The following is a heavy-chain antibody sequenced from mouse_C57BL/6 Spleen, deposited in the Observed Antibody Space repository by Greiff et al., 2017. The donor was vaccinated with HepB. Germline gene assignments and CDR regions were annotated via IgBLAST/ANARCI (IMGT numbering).Heavy chain of an antibody. V-gene: IGHV1-26*01. Sequence: VQLQQSGPELVKPGASVKISCKASGYTFTDYYMNWVKQSHGKSLEWIGDINPNNGGTSYNQKFKGKATLTVDKSSSTAYMELRSLTSEDSAVYYCARALITTVVEGLYWYFDVWGTWTTVTVSS. CDR2: INPNNGGT. CDR1: GYTFTDYY. D-gene: IGHD1-1*01. CDR3: ARALITTVVEGLYWYFDV. J-gene: IGHJ1*03.